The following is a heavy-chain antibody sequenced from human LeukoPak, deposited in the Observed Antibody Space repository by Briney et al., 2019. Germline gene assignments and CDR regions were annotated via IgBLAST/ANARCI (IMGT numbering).Heavy chain of an antibody. CDR2: INHSGST. Sequence: SETLSLTCAVYGGSFSGYYWSWIRQPPGKGLEWIGEINHSGSTNYNPSLKSRVTISVDTSKNQLSLKLSFVTAADTAVYYCARAYRDCSGGSCYAPPSWFDPWGQGTLVTVSS. J-gene: IGHJ5*02. V-gene: IGHV4-34*01. D-gene: IGHD2-15*01. CDR3: ARAYRDCSGGSCYAPPSWFDP. CDR1: GGSFSGYY.